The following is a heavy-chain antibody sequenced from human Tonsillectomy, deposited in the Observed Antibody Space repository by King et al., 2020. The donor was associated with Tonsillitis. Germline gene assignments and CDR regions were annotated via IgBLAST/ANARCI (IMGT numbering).Heavy chain of an antibody. Sequence: VQLVESGGGVVQPGRSLRLSCAASGFTFRNYGMHWVRQAPGKGLEWVAIIWYDGNSKYYVDSVKGRFTISRDNSKNTLYLQMNSLRAEDTAVYYCARDGDYYASSVYTIDYWGQGTLVTVSS. CDR2: IWYDGNSK. V-gene: IGHV3-33*01. D-gene: IGHD3-22*01. CDR3: ARDGDYYASSVYTIDY. CDR1: GFTFRNYG. J-gene: IGHJ4*02.